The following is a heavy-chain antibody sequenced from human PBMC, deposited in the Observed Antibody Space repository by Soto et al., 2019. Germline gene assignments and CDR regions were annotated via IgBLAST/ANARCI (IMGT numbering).Heavy chain of an antibody. J-gene: IGHJ4*01. Sequence: PGESLKISCKGSGYRFASYRIAWVRQMPGKGLEWMGIIDPSDSDIRYSPSFQGQVTISADKSISTAYLQWSSLKASDTAIYYCAISLDHNFEYWGHGSLVTVSS. CDR2: IDPSDSDI. V-gene: IGHV5-51*01. CDR3: AISLDHNFEY. CDR1: GYRFASYR.